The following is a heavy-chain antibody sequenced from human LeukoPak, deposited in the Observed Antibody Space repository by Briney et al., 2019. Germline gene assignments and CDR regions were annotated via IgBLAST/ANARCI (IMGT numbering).Heavy chain of an antibody. CDR1: GGSINNYY. Sequence: PSETLSLTCSVSGGSINNYYWSWIRQPAGKGLEWIGRIYSSGSTNSNPSLKSRVTMSVDTSKNQFSLKLRSVTAADTAVYFCARGYGLGSPYYFDYWGQGTLVTVSS. CDR2: IYSSGST. D-gene: IGHD3/OR15-3a*01. V-gene: IGHV4-4*07. CDR3: ARGYGLGSPYYFDY. J-gene: IGHJ4*02.